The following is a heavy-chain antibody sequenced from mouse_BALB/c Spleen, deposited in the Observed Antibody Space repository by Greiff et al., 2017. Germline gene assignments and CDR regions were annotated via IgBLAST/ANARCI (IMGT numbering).Heavy chain of an antibody. CDR2: IWAGGST. J-gene: IGHJ4*01. Sequence: VKVVESGPGLVAPSQSLSITCTVSGFSLTSYGVHWVRQPPGKGLEWLGVIWAGGSTNYNSALMSRLSISKDNSKSQVFLKMNSLQTDDTAMYYCARERSYGYVDAMDYWGQGTSVTVSS. CDR3: ARERSYGYVDAMDY. D-gene: IGHD1-2*01. V-gene: IGHV2-9*02. CDR1: GFSLTSYG.